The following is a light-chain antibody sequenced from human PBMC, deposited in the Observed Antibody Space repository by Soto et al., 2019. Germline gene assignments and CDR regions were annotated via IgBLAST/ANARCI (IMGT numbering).Light chain of an antibody. CDR2: DNN. CDR1: SSNIGNNY. Sequence: QSVLTQPPSVSAAPGQKVTISCSGSSSNIGNNYVSWYQHLPGTAPKLLIYDNNKRPSGIPDRFSGSKSGTSATLDITGLQTGDEADYYCGTWDSSLSAGVFGGGTKLTV. CDR3: GTWDSSLSAGV. V-gene: IGLV1-51*01. J-gene: IGLJ2*01.